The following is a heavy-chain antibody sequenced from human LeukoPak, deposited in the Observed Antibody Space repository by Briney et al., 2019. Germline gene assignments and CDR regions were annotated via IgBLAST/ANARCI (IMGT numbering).Heavy chain of an antibody. J-gene: IGHJ4*02. CDR3: ARWRGYASDWSGPFDD. V-gene: IGHV1-2*02. D-gene: IGHD6-19*01. CDR1: GYPFTGRY. Sequence: GASVKVSCKASGYPFTGRYMHWVRRAPGQGLKWMGWINPNSGGTKYAQNFQGRVTMIRDTSISTAYMELSSLRSDDTAVYYCARWRGYASDWSGPFDDWGQGTLVTVSS. CDR2: INPNSGGT.